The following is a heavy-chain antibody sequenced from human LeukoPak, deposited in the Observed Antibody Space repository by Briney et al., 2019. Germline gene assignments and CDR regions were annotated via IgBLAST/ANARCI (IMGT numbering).Heavy chain of an antibody. V-gene: IGHV3-30*18. J-gene: IGHJ4*02. D-gene: IGHD3-10*01. CDR2: ISHDGNNK. Sequence: RGGSLRLSCVASEFTFSSYGMHWVRPAAARGLEWVAVISHDGNNKNYPDSVKDRCTISRDNSKNTLYLQANSLRDEETAVYYCAKDRMIYGRYSGGSFDSWGQETLVTVSS. CDR3: AKDRMIYGRYSGGSFDS. CDR1: EFTFSSYG.